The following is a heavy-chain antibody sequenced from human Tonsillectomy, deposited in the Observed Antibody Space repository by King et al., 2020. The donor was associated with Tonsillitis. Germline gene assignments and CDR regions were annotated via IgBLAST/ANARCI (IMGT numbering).Heavy chain of an antibody. D-gene: IGHD3-16*01. V-gene: IGHV3-23*04. J-gene: IGHJ3*02. CDR2: ISGRGDFT. CDR1: GFTFSAHA. Sequence: VQLVESGGGLVQPGGSLRLSCTASGFTFSAHAMTWVRQAPGKGLEWVSGISGRGDFTYYADSVKGQFTISRDNSKNTLFLQMNSLRAEDTAVYYCAKDQGEKEHDYIDYFRAFDIWGQGTMVTVSS. CDR3: AKDQGEKEHDYIDYFRAFDI.